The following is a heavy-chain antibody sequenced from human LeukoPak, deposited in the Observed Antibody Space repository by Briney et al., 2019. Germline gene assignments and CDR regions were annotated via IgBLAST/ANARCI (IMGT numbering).Heavy chain of an antibody. J-gene: IGHJ4*02. D-gene: IGHD3-16*01. Sequence: GGSLRLSCAASGFTFSSYAMTWVRQAPGKGLEWVSVISGSGGNTYHADSVKGRFTISRDNSKNTLSLQMNSLRAEDTAVYYCAIKNGEGYYDWGQGTLVTVSS. V-gene: IGHV3-23*01. CDR2: ISGSGGNT. CDR1: GFTFSSYA. CDR3: AIKNGEGYYD.